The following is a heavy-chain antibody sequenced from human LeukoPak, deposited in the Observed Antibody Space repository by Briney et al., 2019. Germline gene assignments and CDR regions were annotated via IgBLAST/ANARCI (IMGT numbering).Heavy chain of an antibody. CDR3: AKASWYSSSWYWFDP. CDR1: GFTFSSYW. CDR2: IKSDGSTT. Sequence: GGSLRLSCAASGFTFSSYWMHWVRQAPGKGLVWVSRIKSDGSTTTYADSVKGRFTISRDNAKNTLYLQMNSLRAEDTAVYYCAKASWYSSSWYWFDPWGQGTLVTVSS. V-gene: IGHV3-74*01. D-gene: IGHD6-13*01. J-gene: IGHJ5*02.